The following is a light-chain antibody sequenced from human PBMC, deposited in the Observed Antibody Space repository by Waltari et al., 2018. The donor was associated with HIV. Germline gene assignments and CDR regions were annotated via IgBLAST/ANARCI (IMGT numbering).Light chain of an antibody. Sequence: SYVLTQPPSVSVAPGTTAMIPCGGNTTGSKSVFWYQQKSGQAPVRVIHFDTDRPSGIPDRFSGSNSGNTATLTISRVEAEDEADYFCQVWVTNTENVVFGGGTKLTVL. CDR1: TTGSKS. J-gene: IGLJ2*01. CDR3: QVWVTNTENVV. V-gene: IGLV3-21*01. CDR2: FDT.